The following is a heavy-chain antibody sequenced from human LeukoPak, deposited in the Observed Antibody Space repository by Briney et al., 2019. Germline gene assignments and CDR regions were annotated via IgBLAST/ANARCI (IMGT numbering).Heavy chain of an antibody. CDR2: IYHSGST. V-gene: IGHV4-30-2*01. J-gene: IGHJ6*02. Sequence: PSETLSLTCAVSGGSISSGGYSWSWNRQPPGKGLEWIGYIYHSGSTYYNPSLKSRVTISVDRSKNQFSLKLSSVTAADTAVYYCASRYYDFSYGMDVWGQGTTVTVSS. D-gene: IGHD3-3*01. CDR3: ASRYYDFSYGMDV. CDR1: GGSISSGGYS.